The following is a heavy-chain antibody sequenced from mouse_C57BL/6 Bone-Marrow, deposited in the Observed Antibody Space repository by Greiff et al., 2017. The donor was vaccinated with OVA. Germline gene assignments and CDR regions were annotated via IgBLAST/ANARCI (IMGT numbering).Heavy chain of an antibody. Sequence: EVQLVESGGGLVQPGGSLSLSCAASGFTFTDYYMSWVRQPPGTALEWLGFIRNKANGYTTEYSASLNGRFTISRDNSQSILYLQMNALRAEDSATYYCARYPSNSNYENWYFDVWGTGTTVTVSS. J-gene: IGHJ1*03. CDR2: IRNKANGYTT. V-gene: IGHV7-3*01. D-gene: IGHD2-5*01. CDR1: GFTFTDYY. CDR3: ARYPSNSNYENWYFDV.